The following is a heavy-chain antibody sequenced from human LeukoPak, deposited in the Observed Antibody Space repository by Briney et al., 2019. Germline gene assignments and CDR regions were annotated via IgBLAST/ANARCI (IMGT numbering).Heavy chain of an antibody. Sequence: GGSLRLSCAVSGFTVSSNYMSWVRQAPGKGLEWVSVLYSGGNTYHADSVKGRFTISRDNSKNTLYLQMNSLRAEDTAVYYCAREGASSSFGYWGQGTLVTVSS. CDR3: AREGASSSFGY. CDR2: LYSGGNT. V-gene: IGHV3-53*01. CDR1: GFTVSSNY. J-gene: IGHJ4*02. D-gene: IGHD6-13*01.